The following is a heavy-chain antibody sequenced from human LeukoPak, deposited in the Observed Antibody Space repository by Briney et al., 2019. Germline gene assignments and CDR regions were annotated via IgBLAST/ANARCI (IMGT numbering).Heavy chain of an antibody. CDR3: ARTLDYYYGSGSYYRNYYYMDV. CDR2: IYYSGST. J-gene: IGHJ6*03. CDR1: GGFISSSSYY. V-gene: IGHV4-39*01. D-gene: IGHD3-10*01. Sequence: PSETLSLTCTVSGGFISSSSYYWGWIRQPPGKGLEWIGSIYYSGSTYYNPSLKSRVTISVDTSKNQFSLKLSSVTAADTAVYYCARTLDYYYGSGSYYRNYYYMDVWGKGTTVTVSS.